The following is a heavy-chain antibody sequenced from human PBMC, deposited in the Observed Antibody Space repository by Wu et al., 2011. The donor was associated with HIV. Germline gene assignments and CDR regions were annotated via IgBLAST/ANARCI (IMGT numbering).Heavy chain of an antibody. Sequence: QVQLVQSGAEVKRPGSSVKVSCKASGGTFSSYAISWVRQAPGQGLEWMGRIIPIFGTANYAQKFQGRVTITADESTNTAYMELSSLRSEDTAVYYCARGSTSRTYGTTPDYYYYYMDVWGKGTTVTVSS. J-gene: IGHJ6*03. D-gene: IGHD4-11*01. CDR2: IIPIFGTA. V-gene: IGHV1-69*15. CDR1: GGTFSSYA. CDR3: ARGSTSRTYGTTPDYYYYYMDV.